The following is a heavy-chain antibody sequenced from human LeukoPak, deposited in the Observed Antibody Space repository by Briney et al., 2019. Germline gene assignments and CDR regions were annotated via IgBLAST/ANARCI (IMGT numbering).Heavy chain of an antibody. CDR3: ARWNHSSGWSDDAFDI. J-gene: IGHJ3*02. CDR2: IYHSGST. V-gene: IGHV4-30-2*02. Sequence: PSETLSLTCTVSGGSIRSGGYYWSWMRQPPGKGLEWIGYIYHSGSTYYNPSLKSRVTISVDTSRNQFSLKLSSVTAADTAVYYCARWNHSSGWSDDAFDIWGQGTMVTVSS. D-gene: IGHD6-19*01. CDR1: GGSIRSGGYY.